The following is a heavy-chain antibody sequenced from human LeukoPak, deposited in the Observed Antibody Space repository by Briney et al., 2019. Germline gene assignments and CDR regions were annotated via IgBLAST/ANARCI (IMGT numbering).Heavy chain of an antibody. CDR3: AKDATASPYFHWFDN. V-gene: IGHV3-23*01. CDR1: AFTISSYA. D-gene: IGHD3-9*01. J-gene: IGHJ4*02. Sequence: SAGSLRLSCAASAFTISSYAINWVRQAPGKGLEWVAGNSSGDRTIHAESVKGRFTISRDKSKDTLYLQMNSLTAEDTAVYYCAKDATASPYFHWFDNWGQGTQVIVSS. CDR2: NSSGDRT.